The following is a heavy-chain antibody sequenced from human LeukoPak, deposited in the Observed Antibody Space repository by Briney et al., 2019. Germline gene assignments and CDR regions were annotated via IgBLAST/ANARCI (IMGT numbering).Heavy chain of an antibody. CDR3: ARDKWGNRWTGSIDN. V-gene: IGHV3-33*01. D-gene: IGHD3/OR15-3a*01. J-gene: IGHJ4*02. CDR2: IWYDRGDK. Sequence: GGSLRLSCAASGFTFSNYAMHWVRQAPGKGLEWVAVIWYDRGDKYYADAVKGRFTISRDDSKNTLYLQIKSLRAEDTAVYYCARDKWGNRWTGSIDNWGQGTLVTVSA. CDR1: GFTFSNYA.